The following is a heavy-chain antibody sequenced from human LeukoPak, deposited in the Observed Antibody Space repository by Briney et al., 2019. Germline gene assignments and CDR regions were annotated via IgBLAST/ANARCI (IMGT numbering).Heavy chain of an antibody. CDR2: ISGSGGST. J-gene: IGHJ6*02. D-gene: IGHD3-10*01. Sequence: PGGSLRLSCAASGFTFSSYAMSWVRQAPGKGLEWVSAISGSGGSTYYADSVKGRFTISRDNSKNTLYLQMNSLRAEDTAVYYCAKDGTMVRGLYGMDVWGQGTTVTVSS. V-gene: IGHV3-23*01. CDR1: GFTFSSYA. CDR3: AKDGTMVRGLYGMDV.